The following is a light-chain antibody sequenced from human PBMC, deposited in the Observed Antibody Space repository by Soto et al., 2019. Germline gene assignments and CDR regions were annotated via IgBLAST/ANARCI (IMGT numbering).Light chain of an antibody. Sequence: DIQVTQSPSSVSASVGDRVTITCRASQDINNWLAWYQQKPGKAPKLLIYTTSNLQSGVPSRFSGSGSGTDLTLTINRLKPEDFATYYCQQANSFPLTFGGGTKVEIK. J-gene: IGKJ4*01. CDR1: QDINNW. CDR2: TTS. CDR3: QQANSFPLT. V-gene: IGKV1D-12*01.